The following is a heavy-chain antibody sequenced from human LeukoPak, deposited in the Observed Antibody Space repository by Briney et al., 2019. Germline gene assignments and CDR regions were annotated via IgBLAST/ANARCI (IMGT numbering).Heavy chain of an antibody. CDR3: ARSHSLVVVVPAAMGDAFDI. Sequence: ASVKVSCKVSGYTLTELSMHWVRQAPGKGLEWMGGFDPEDGETIYAQKFQGRVTITTDESTSTAYMELSSLRSEDTAVYYCARSHSLVVVVPAAMGDAFDIWGQGTMVTVSS. V-gene: IGHV1-24*01. CDR2: FDPEDGET. D-gene: IGHD2-2*01. J-gene: IGHJ3*02. CDR1: GYTLTELS.